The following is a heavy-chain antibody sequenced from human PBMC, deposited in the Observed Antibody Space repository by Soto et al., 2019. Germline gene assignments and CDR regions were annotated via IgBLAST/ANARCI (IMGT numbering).Heavy chain of an antibody. Sequence: SQTLCHTNSCSAGMTRPSTHLVCRLLHPQRKTLEWMGTVYFSGTKYYNPSLNSRLTMSVDTSKKRFSLKLTSVTAADTAVYYCAICKRCDDPGDPYASWARGTLDLVSS. J-gene: IGHJ5*01. D-gene: IGHD3-10*02. CDR1: AGMTRPSTHL. CDR3: AICKRCDDPGDPYAS. CDR2: VYFSGTK. V-gene: IGHV4-39*01.